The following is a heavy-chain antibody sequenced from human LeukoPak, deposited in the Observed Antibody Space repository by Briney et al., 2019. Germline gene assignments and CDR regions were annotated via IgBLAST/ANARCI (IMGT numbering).Heavy chain of an antibody. CDR1: GFTFSSYA. CDR2: ISYDGSNK. D-gene: IGHD5-24*01. V-gene: IGHV3-30-3*01. Sequence: AGRSLRLSCAASGFTFSSYAMHWVRQAPGKGLEWVAVISYDGSNKYYADSVKGRFTISRDNSKNTLYLQMNSLRAEDTAVYYCARHRERWLQTFDYWGQGTLVTVSS. CDR3: ARHRERWLQTFDY. J-gene: IGHJ4*02.